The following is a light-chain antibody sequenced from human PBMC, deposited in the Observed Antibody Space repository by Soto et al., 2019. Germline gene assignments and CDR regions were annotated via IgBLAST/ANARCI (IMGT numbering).Light chain of an antibody. CDR1: QSVSSY. J-gene: IGKJ2*01. V-gene: IGKV3-11*01. CDR2: DAS. CDR3: QQRSNWPPAT. Sequence: EIVLTQSPATLSLSPGERATLSCRASQSVSSYLAWYQQKPGQAPRLLIYDASNRATGIPARFSGSGSGTDFTLIISSLEPEDFAVYYCQQRSNWPPATSGQGTKLEIK.